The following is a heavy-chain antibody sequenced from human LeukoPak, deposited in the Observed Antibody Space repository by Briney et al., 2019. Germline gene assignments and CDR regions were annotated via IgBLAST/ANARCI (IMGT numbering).Heavy chain of an antibody. D-gene: IGHD3-3*01. V-gene: IGHV4-34*01. CDR2: INHSGSI. CDR1: GGSFSGYY. Sequence: PSETLSLTCAVYGGSFSGYYWSWIRQPPGKGLEWIGEINHSGSINYNPSLKSRVTISVDTSKNQFSLKLSSVTAADTAVYYCARVVTIFGVVIPSDYYYYMDVWGKGTTVTVSS. J-gene: IGHJ6*03. CDR3: ARVVTIFGVVIPSDYYYYMDV.